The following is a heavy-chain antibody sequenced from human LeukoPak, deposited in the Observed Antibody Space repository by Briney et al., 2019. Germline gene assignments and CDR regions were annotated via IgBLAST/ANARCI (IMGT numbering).Heavy chain of an antibody. CDR2: IKQGGSEK. J-gene: IGHJ4*02. D-gene: IGHD4-23*01. Sequence: PGGSLRLSCVASGFTFSSHWMTWVRQAPGKGLEWVANIKQGGSEKHYVDSVKGRFTISRDDAKNSLYLQMSSLTAEDTAVYYCAREGQGYGGKDYWGQGTRVTVSS. CDR1: GFTFSSHW. V-gene: IGHV3-7*05. CDR3: AREGQGYGGKDY.